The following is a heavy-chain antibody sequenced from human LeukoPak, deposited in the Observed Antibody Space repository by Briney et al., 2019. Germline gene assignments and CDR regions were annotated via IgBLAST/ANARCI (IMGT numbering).Heavy chain of an antibody. D-gene: IGHD7-27*01. CDR3: VRGLLGPDY. CDR1: GFTFSFYW. V-gene: IGHV3-74*01. Sequence: GGSLRLSCASSGFTFSFYWMHWVRQAPGKGLMWVSRINNDGSGTVYADSVEGRFTISRDNAKNTVYLQMNSLRADDTAVYYCVRGLLGPDYWGQGTQVTVSS. J-gene: IGHJ4*02. CDR2: INNDGSGT.